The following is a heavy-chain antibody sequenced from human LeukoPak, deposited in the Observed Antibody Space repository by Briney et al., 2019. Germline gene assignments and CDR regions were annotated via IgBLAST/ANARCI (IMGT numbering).Heavy chain of an antibody. D-gene: IGHD3-22*01. V-gene: IGHV4-59*11. CDR1: GGSISSHY. CDR3: ARYYYDSSGYPASFDY. J-gene: IGHJ4*02. Sequence: SETLSLTCTVSGGSISSHYCSWIRQPPGKGLEWIGYIYDSGISNYNPSLKSRVTISMDTSKNQFSLNLNSVTAADTAMYYCARYYYDSSGYPASFDYWGQGTLVTVSS. CDR2: IYDSGIS.